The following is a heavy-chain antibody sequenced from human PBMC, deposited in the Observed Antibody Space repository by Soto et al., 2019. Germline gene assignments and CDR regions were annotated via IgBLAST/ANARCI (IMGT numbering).Heavy chain of an antibody. CDR1: GGTFSSYT. CDR2: ITPILGIA. J-gene: IGHJ4*02. Sequence: SVKVSCKASGGTFSSYTISWVRQAPGQGLEWMGRITPILGIANYAQKFQGRATITADKSTSTAYMELSSLRSEDTAVYYCARGAHRIAVATFDYWGQGTLVTVSS. CDR3: ARGAHRIAVATFDY. D-gene: IGHD6-19*01. V-gene: IGHV1-69*02.